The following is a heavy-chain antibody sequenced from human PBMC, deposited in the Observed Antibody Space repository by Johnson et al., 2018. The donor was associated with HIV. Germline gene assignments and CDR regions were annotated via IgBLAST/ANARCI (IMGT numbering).Heavy chain of an antibody. Sequence: QVQLVESGGGLVKPGGSLRLSCAASGFTFSDYYMSWIRQAPAKGLEWVAVISYDGSNKYYADSVKGRFTISRDNAKNTLYLQMNSLKTEDTALYYCTTGLSWNDAFHIWAQGTMVTVSS. CDR1: GFTFSDYY. V-gene: IGHV3-11*01. J-gene: IGHJ3*02. D-gene: IGHD1-1*01. CDR3: TTGLSWNDAFHI. CDR2: ISYDGSNK.